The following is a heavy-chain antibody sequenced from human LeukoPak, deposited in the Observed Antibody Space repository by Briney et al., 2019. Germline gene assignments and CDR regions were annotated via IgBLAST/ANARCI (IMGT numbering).Heavy chain of an antibody. V-gene: IGHV3-48*04. CDR2: ISSRSSAI. D-gene: IGHD6-19*01. CDR3: ARGAGIDY. J-gene: IGHJ4*02. Sequence: HTGGSLRLSCTASGFTFSDYSMHWIRQAPGKGLEWVSYISSRSSAIYYADSVKGRFTISRDNAKNALYLQMNSLRADDTAVYYCARGAGIDYWGQGTLVTVSP. CDR1: GFTFSDYS.